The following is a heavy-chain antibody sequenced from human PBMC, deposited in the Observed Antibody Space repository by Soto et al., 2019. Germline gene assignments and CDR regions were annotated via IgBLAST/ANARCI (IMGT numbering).Heavy chain of an antibody. Sequence: SETLSLTCTVSGGSISSYYWSWIRQPPGKGLEWIGYIYYSGSTNYNPSLKSRVTISVDTSKNQFSLKLSSVTAADTAVYYCATRGDYDLWSGYYRPQLYYMDVWGKGTTVTVSS. CDR2: IYYSGST. V-gene: IGHV4-59*01. CDR1: GGSISSYY. J-gene: IGHJ6*03. D-gene: IGHD3-3*01. CDR3: ATRGDYDLWSGYYRPQLYYMDV.